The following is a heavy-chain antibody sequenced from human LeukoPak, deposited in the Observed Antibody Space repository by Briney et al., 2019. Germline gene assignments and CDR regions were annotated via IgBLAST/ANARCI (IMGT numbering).Heavy chain of an antibody. V-gene: IGHV3-21*01. D-gene: IGHD6-13*01. CDR1: GFTSSNYA. J-gene: IGHJ3*02. CDR2: ITDSSSHI. Sequence: PGGSLRLSCAASGFTSSNYAMNWVRQAPGMGLEWVSYITDSSSHIYSADSVKGRFTISRDNAKNSLYLQMNSLRAEDTAVYYCAREGSSSWDDSFDIWGQGTMVTVSS. CDR3: AREGSSSWDDSFDI.